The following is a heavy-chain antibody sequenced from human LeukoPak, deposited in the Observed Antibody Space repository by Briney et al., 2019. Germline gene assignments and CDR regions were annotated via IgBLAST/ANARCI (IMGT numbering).Heavy chain of an antibody. D-gene: IGHD4-17*01. Sequence: GGSLRLSCAASGFTFTSYAMNWVRQAPGKGLEWVAGISGSAGDTYYADSVKGRFTISRDTSKNTLYLQMNSLRAEDTAVYYCAKGMTTVTIDAFDIWGQGTMVTVSS. J-gene: IGHJ3*02. CDR2: ISGSAGDT. CDR3: AKGMTTVTIDAFDI. CDR1: GFTFTSYA. V-gene: IGHV3-23*01.